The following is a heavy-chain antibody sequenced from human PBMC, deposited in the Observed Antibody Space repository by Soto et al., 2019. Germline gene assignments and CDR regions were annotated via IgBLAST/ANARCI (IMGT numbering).Heavy chain of an antibody. D-gene: IGHD3-22*01. CDR1: GGLFSSYP. CDR3: ARGGSGYTWFNEF. Sequence: QAQLVQSGAEVKKPGSSVKVSCKASGGLFSSYPISWVRQVPGQGLEWMGGIIPVFQTAYYTQSFQGRVTITADESTNTAYMELSSLRSEDTAIYYCARGGSGYTWFNEFWGQGTLVTVSS. V-gene: IGHV1-69*01. CDR2: IIPVFQTA. J-gene: IGHJ4*02.